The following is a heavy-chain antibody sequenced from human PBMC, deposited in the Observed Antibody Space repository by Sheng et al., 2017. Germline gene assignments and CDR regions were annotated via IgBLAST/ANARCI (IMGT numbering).Heavy chain of an antibody. CDR3: ARISFWQQLTRGGGMDV. CDR1: GYTFTGYY. J-gene: IGHJ6*02. CDR2: INPNSGST. V-gene: IGHV1-2*02. Sequence: QVQLVQSGAEVKKPGASVRVSCKASGYTFTGYYIQWVRQAPGQGLEWMGWINPNSGSTKFAQRFQDRVTMTSDTSINMAYMELSRLKSDDTAVYYCARISFWQQLTRGGGMDVWGQGTTVTVSS. D-gene: IGHD6-13*01.